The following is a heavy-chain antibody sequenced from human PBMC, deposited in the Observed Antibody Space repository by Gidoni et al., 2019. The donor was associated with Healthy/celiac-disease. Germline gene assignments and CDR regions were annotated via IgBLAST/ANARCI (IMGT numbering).Heavy chain of an antibody. D-gene: IGHD2-15*01. V-gene: IGHV3-33*01. CDR3: ARVGVGCSGGSCYAYYYGMDV. CDR1: GFTFSSYG. Sequence: QVQLVESGGGVVQPGRSLRLSCAASGFTFSSYGMHWVRQAPGKGLEGVAVIWYDGSNKYYADSVKGRFTISRDNSKNTLYLQMNSLRAEDTAVYYCARVGVGCSGGSCYAYYYGMDVWGQGTTVTVSS. CDR2: IWYDGSNK. J-gene: IGHJ6*02.